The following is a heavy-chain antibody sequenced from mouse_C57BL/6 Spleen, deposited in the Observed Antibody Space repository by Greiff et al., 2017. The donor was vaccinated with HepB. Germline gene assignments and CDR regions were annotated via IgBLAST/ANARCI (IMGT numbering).Heavy chain of an antibody. D-gene: IGHD2-5*01. J-gene: IGHJ3*01. Sequence: VKLQQPGAELVMPGASVKLSCKASGYTFTSYWMHWVKQRPGQGLEWIGEIDPSDSYTNYNQKFKGKSTLTVDKSSSTAYMQLSSLTSEDSAVYYCARGDYYSNYGAYWGQGTLVTVSA. CDR3: ARGDYYSNYGAY. CDR2: IDPSDSYT. V-gene: IGHV1-69*01. CDR1: GYTFTSYW.